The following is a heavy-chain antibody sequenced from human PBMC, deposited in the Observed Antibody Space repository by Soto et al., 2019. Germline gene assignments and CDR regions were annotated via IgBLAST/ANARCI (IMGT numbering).Heavy chain of an antibody. D-gene: IGHD2-2*01. J-gene: IGHJ5*02. CDR2: IYYSGST. V-gene: IGHV4-59*08. CDR1: GGSISSYY. Sequence: SETLSITCTVSGGSISSYYWSWIRQPPWKGLEWIGYIYYSGSTNYNPSLKSRVTISVDTSKNQFSLKLSSVTAADTAVYYCGRGPRWYQLLPPNNWFDPWGQGTLVTVAP. CDR3: GRGPRWYQLLPPNNWFDP.